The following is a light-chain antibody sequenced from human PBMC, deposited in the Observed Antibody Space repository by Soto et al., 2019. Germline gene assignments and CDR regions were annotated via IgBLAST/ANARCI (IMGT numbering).Light chain of an antibody. Sequence: EIVLTHSPATLSLSPGERATLSCRASQTVSSSLAWYQHKPGQAPRLLIYDASNRATGIPARFRGSGSGTDFTLTISRLEPEDFAVYYCQQYANSHGTFGQGTKVDI. CDR2: DAS. CDR1: QTVSSS. CDR3: QQYANSHGT. V-gene: IGKV3-11*01. J-gene: IGKJ1*01.